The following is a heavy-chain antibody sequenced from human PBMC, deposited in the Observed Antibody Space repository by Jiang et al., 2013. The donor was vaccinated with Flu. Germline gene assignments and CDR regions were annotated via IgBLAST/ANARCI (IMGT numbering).Heavy chain of an antibody. CDR2: IYPGDSDT. V-gene: IGHV5-51*01. Sequence: GAEVKKPGESLKISCKGSGYSFTSYWIGWVRQMPGKGLEWMGIIYPGDSDTRYSPSFQGQVTISADKSISTAYLQWSSLKASDTAMYYCARQSTPRAVAGRDAFDIWGQGTMVTVSS. D-gene: IGHD6-19*01. J-gene: IGHJ3*02. CDR1: GYSFTSYW. CDR3: ARQSTPRAVAGRDAFDI.